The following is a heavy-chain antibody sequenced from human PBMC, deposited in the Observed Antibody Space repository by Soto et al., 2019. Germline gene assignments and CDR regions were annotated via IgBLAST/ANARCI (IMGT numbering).Heavy chain of an antibody. V-gene: IGHV4-39*07. J-gene: IGHJ4*02. CDR2: IYYSGST. CDR3: ASSDSSGYYYYFDY. Sequence: SETLSLTCTVSGGSISSSSYYWGWIRQPPGKGLEWIGSIYYSGSTYYNPSLKSRVTISVDTSKNQFSLKLSSVTAADTAVYYCASSDSSGYYYYFDYWGQGTLVTVSS. CDR1: GGSISSSSYY. D-gene: IGHD3-22*01.